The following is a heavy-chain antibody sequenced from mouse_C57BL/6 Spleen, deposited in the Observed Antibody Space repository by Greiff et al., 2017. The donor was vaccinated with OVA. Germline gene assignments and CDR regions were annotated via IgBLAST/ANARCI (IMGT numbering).Heavy chain of an antibody. D-gene: IGHD1-1*01. V-gene: IGHV1-81*01. CDR1: GYTFTSYG. CDR2: IYPRSGNT. Sequence: VQLQESGAELARPGASVKLSCKASGYTFTSYGISWVKQRTGQGLEWIGEIYPRSGNTYYNEKFKGKATLTADKSSSTAYMELRSLTSEDSAVYFCAKDYGSSYGYFDYWGQGTTLTVSS. J-gene: IGHJ2*01. CDR3: AKDYGSSYGYFDY.